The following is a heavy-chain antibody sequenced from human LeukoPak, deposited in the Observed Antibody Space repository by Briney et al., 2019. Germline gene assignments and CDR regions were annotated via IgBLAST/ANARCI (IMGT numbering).Heavy chain of an antibody. V-gene: IGHV3-30-3*01. J-gene: IGHJ4*02. CDR1: GFTFSSYA. Sequence: GGFLRLSCAASGFTFSSYAMHWVRQAPGKGLEWVAVISYDGSNKYYADSVKGRFTISRDNSKNTLYLQMSSLRAEDTAVYYCARGFFLEWVLGDYWGQGNLVTVSS. CDR3: ARGFFLEWVLGDY. CDR2: ISYDGSNK. D-gene: IGHD3-3*01.